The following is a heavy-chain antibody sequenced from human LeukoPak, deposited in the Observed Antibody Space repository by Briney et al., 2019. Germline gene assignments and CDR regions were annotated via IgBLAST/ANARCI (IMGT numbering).Heavy chain of an antibody. Sequence: PGGSLRLSCAASGFTFSSYEMNWARQAPGKGLEWVSYISISGTTIYYPDSVKGRFTFTSESAKNSLYLQMNSLRAEDTAVYYCARDGGDIVPTNYYYGMDVWGQGTTVTVSS. D-gene: IGHD2-8*01. J-gene: IGHJ6*02. CDR1: GFTFSSYE. CDR2: ISISGTTI. CDR3: ARDGGDIVPTNYYYGMDV. V-gene: IGHV3-48*03.